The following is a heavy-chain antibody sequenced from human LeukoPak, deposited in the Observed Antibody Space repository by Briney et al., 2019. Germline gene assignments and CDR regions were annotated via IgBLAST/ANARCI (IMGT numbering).Heavy chain of an antibody. Sequence: GGSLRLSCVASGFIFNKHAMSWVRQAPGKGLGWVSGLSGSGSSTDYADAVKGRFTVSRDNSKNTLFLQMNSLRAEDTAIYYCAKERDYGPADYWGQGTLVTVSS. CDR3: AKERDYGPADY. J-gene: IGHJ4*02. D-gene: IGHD4/OR15-4a*01. V-gene: IGHV3-23*01. CDR2: LSGSGSST. CDR1: GFIFNKHA.